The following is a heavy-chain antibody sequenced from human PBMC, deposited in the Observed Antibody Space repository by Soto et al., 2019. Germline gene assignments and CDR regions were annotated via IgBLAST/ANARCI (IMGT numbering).Heavy chain of an antibody. V-gene: IGHV3-66*04. CDR3: ARLAGDYYYYYYMYV. J-gene: IGHJ6*03. CDR1: GFTVSSNY. D-gene: IGHD2-21*02. CDR2: IYSGGST. Sequence: EVQLVESGGGLVQPGGSLRLSCAASGFTVSSNYMSWVRQAPGKGLEWVSVIYSGGSTYYADSVKGRFTISRDNSKNTLYLQMNSLRAEDTAVYYCARLAGDYYYYYYMYVWGKGTTVTVSS.